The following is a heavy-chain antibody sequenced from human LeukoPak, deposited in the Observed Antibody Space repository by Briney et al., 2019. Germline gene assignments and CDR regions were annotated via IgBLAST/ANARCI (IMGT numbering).Heavy chain of an antibody. CDR2: IIPILGIA. V-gene: IGHV1-69*04. J-gene: IGHJ5*02. CDR1: GGTXSSYA. CDR3: ARGFGYCSSTSCSRGYWFDP. Sequence: ASVKVSCKASGGTXSSYAISWVRQAPGQGLEWMGRIIPILGIANYAQKFQGRVTITADKSTSTAYMELSSLRSEDTAVYYCARGFGYCSSTSCSRGYWFDPWGQGTLVTVSS. D-gene: IGHD2-2*03.